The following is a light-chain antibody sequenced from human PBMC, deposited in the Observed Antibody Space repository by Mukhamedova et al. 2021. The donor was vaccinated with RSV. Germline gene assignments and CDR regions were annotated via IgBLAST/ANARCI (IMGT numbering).Light chain of an antibody. Sequence: WYQRRVHGQAPKLLIYAASTLQSGVPSRFSGSGSETDFTLTISSLQPEDVATYYCQKYDSAPLTFGGGTKVEIK. CDR2: AAS. CDR3: QKYDSAPLT. J-gene: IGKJ4*01. V-gene: IGKV1-27*01.